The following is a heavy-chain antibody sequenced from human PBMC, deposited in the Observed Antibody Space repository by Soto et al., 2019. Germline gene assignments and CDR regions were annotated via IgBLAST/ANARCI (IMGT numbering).Heavy chain of an antibody. J-gene: IGHJ5*02. CDR3: AREVVGATVGNWFDP. V-gene: IGHV4-59*01. Sequence: PSETLSLTCTVSGGSISSYYWRWIRQPPGKGLEWIGYIYYSGSTNYNPSLKSRVTISVDTSKNQFSLKLSSVTAADTAVYYCAREVVGATVGNWFDPWGQGTLVTVSS. D-gene: IGHD1-26*01. CDR1: GGSISSYY. CDR2: IYYSGST.